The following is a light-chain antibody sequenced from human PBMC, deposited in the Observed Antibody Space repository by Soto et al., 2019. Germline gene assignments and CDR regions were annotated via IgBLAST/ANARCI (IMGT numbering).Light chain of an antibody. Sequence: QSVLTQPPSASGTPGQRVTISCSGGTSSIGSHTVNWYQQLPGTAPKLLIYSNNQRPLRVPDRFSGSKSGTSASLAISGLQYEDEADYYCAAWDDRLNGLVFGTGTKVTVL. V-gene: IGLV1-44*01. J-gene: IGLJ1*01. CDR2: SNN. CDR3: AAWDDRLNGLV. CDR1: TSSIGSHT.